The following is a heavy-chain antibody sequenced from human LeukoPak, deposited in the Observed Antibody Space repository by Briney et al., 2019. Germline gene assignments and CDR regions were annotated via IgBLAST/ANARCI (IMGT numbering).Heavy chain of an antibody. CDR1: GFTFSSYA. CDR2: ISTSGESA. CDR3: AKDRGSGYHYFDY. Sequence: GGSLRLSCPVSGFTFSSYAMSWVRQAPGRGLEWVSVISTSGESAYYADSVKGRFTISRDNSKSTLYLQMNSLRAEDTAVYYCAKDRGSGYHYFDYWGQGTLVTVSS. J-gene: IGHJ4*02. V-gene: IGHV3-23*01. D-gene: IGHD3-22*01.